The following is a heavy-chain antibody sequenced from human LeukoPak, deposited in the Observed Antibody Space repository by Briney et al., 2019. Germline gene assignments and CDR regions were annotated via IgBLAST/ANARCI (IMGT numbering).Heavy chain of an antibody. D-gene: IGHD6-19*01. J-gene: IGHJ4*02. Sequence: GGSLRLSCAASGFTVSSNYMSWVRQAPGKGLEWVSVIYSGGSTYYADSVKGRFTISRDNSKNTLYLQMNSLRAEDTAVYYCARDFSAEPWAVAEGGNYWGQGTLVTVSS. CDR3: ARDFSAEPWAVAEGGNY. V-gene: IGHV3-66*01. CDR2: IYSGGST. CDR1: GFTVSSNY.